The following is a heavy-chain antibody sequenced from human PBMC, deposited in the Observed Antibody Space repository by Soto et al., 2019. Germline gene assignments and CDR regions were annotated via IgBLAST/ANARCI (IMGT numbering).Heavy chain of an antibody. D-gene: IGHD6-13*01. CDR2: INAANGDT. CDR3: VRGHVSATGIDWFDP. Sequence: ASVKVSCKASGHNFSSYGIHWVRQPPGQGLERMGCINAANGDTKYSPYFQGRVSITRDTSASTAYMALSSLRSEDTAVYYCVRGHVSATGIDWFDPWRPGTLVTVSS. J-gene: IGHJ5*01. CDR1: GHNFSSYG. V-gene: IGHV1-3*01.